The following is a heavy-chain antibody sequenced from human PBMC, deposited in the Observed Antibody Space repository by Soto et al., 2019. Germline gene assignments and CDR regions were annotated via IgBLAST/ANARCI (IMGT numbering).Heavy chain of an antibody. CDR2: IYHSGST. J-gene: IGHJ4*02. CDR1: GGSISRGGYS. V-gene: IGHV4-30-2*01. Sequence: SETLSLTCAVSGGSISRGGYSWSWIRQPPGKGLEWIGYIYHSGSTYYNPSLKSRVTISVDRSKNQFSLKLSSVIAADTAVYYCARVAVTTTFFDYWGQGTLVTVSS. CDR3: ARVAVTTTFFDY. D-gene: IGHD4-17*01.